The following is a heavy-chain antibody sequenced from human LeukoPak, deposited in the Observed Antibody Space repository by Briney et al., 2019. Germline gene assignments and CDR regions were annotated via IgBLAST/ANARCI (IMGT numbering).Heavy chain of an antibody. J-gene: IGHJ4*02. D-gene: IGHD5-12*01. CDR3: ATQPVSGYSGYDEGDYFDY. Sequence: SETLSLTCTVSGYSISSGYYWGWIRQPPGKGLEWIGSIYPSGSTSYNPSLKSRVTISVDTSKNQFSLKLSSVTAADTAVYYCATQPVSGYSGYDEGDYFDYWGQGTLVTVSS. CDR1: GYSISSGYY. V-gene: IGHV4-38-2*02. CDR2: IYPSGST.